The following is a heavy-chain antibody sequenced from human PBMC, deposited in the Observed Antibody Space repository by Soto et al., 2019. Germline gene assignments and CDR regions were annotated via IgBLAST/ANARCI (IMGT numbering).Heavy chain of an antibody. CDR1: GFTVSGYY. CDR3: ATGQEVRMADI. J-gene: IGHJ3*02. Sequence: QVHLLESGGGLVKPGESLRLSCAASGFTVSGYYMAWLRQPPGKGLDWISFISSDGRHTDYTDSAKGRFTISRDNAKNPLYLQMDSLRVEDTAVYSCATGQEVRMADIWGQGTMVTVSS. D-gene: IGHD2-15*01. CDR2: ISSDGRHT. V-gene: IGHV3-11*03.